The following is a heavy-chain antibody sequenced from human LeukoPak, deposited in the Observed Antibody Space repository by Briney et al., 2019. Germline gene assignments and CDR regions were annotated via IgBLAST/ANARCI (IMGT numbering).Heavy chain of an antibody. CDR3: GRGFALVPAGIPDY. D-gene: IGHD2-2*01. Sequence: GESLKISCAASGFTFSNYWMHWVRQAPGEGLVWVSRISSDGSSTTYADSVKGRFTISRDNAKNTLYLQMNSLRAEDTAIYYCGRGFALVPAGIPDYWGQGILVTVSS. CDR1: GFTFSNYW. V-gene: IGHV3-74*01. J-gene: IGHJ4*02. CDR2: ISSDGSST.